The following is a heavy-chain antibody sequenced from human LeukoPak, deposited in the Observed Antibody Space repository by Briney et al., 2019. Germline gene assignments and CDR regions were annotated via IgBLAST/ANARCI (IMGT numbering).Heavy chain of an antibody. Sequence: GGSLRLSCAASGFTFSSYAMSWVRQAPGKGLERIGAINGSGGSTYYADSVKGRFTIARDNSKNTLYMQMTSLRADDTAVYYCAKSAYGDHPRSAFDIWGQGTMVTVSS. CDR1: GFTFSSYA. D-gene: IGHD4-17*01. CDR3: AKSAYGDHPRSAFDI. CDR2: INGSGGST. V-gene: IGHV3-23*01. J-gene: IGHJ3*02.